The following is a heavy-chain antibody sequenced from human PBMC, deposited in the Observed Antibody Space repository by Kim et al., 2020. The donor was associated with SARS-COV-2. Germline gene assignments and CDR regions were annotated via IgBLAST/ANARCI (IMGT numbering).Heavy chain of an antibody. CDR1: GGSISSYY. D-gene: IGHD3-10*01. Sequence: SETLSLTCTVSGGSISSYYWSWIRQPPGKGLEWIGFIYYSGSTNYNPSLKSRVTMSVDKSKNHFSLKLTSVTAADTAAYFCSRSPRGDGMADWGHGTTVT. CDR2: IYYSGST. CDR3: SRSPRGDGMAD. J-gene: IGHJ6*02. V-gene: IGHV4-59*08.